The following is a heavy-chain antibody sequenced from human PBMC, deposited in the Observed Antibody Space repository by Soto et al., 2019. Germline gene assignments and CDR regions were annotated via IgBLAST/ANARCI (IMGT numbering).Heavy chain of an antibody. CDR2: ISYDGSNK. Sequence: GESLKISCAASGFTFSSYAMHWVRQAPGKGLEWVAVISYDGSNKYYADSVKGRFTISRDNSKNTLYLQMNSLRAEDTAVYYCARDKYSSSWYAIKRGGAGDYWGQGTLVTVSS. V-gene: IGHV3-30-3*01. CDR3: ARDKYSSSWYAIKRGGAGDY. D-gene: IGHD6-13*01. CDR1: GFTFSSYA. J-gene: IGHJ4*02.